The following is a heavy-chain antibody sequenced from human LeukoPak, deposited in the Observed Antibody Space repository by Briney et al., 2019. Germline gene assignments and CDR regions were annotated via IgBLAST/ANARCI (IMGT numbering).Heavy chain of an antibody. D-gene: IGHD3-3*01. CDR1: GGSISSSSYY. CDR2: IYYSGST. V-gene: IGHV4-39*01. CDR3: ATPSRDYDFWSGYYTPYYYGMDV. Sequence: SETLSLTCTVSGGSISSSSYYWGWIRQPPGKGLERIGSIYYSGSTYYNPSLKSRVTISVDTSKNQFSLKLSSVTAADTAVYYCATPSRDYDFWSGYYTPYYYGMDVWGQGTTVTVSS. J-gene: IGHJ6*02.